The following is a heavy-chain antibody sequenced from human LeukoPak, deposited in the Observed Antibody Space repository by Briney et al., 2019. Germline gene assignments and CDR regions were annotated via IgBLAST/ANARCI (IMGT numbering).Heavy chain of an antibody. CDR1: GGSISNYY. CDR2: KYARGNS. CDR3: ARGRYCSADICTGGDSFDI. Sequence: SETLSLTCTVSGGSISNYYWSWIRQPAGKGLEWIGRKYARGNSNYNPPVQSRVTMSVDTSKNQFSLKLRSVTAADTAVNYCARGRYCSADICTGGDSFDIWGQGTMVSVSS. D-gene: IGHD2-15*01. J-gene: IGHJ3*02. V-gene: IGHV4-4*07.